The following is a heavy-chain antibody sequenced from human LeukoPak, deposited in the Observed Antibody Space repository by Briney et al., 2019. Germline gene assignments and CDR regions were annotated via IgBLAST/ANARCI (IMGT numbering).Heavy chain of an antibody. CDR1: GGSISSSSYY. CDR3: ARVGLYDIFAGYYRPYYMDV. D-gene: IGHD3-9*01. J-gene: IGHJ6*03. Sequence: SETLSLTCTVSGGSISSSSYYWAWIRQPPGKGLEWIGSIHYSGSTYYNPSLQSRVTISIDTSKNQFSLKLSSVTAADTAVYYCARVGLYDIFAGYYRPYYMDVWGKGTAVTISS. V-gene: IGHV4-39*07. CDR2: IHYSGST.